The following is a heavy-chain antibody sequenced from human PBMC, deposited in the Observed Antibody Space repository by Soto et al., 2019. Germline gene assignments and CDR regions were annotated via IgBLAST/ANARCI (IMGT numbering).Heavy chain of an antibody. V-gene: IGHV3-30*03. CDR2: ISYDGSNK. D-gene: IGHD7-27*01. CDR3: AISSWGLGTTVDAFDI. J-gene: IGHJ3*02. Sequence: QVQLVESGGGVVQPGRSLRLSCAASGFTFSSYGMHWVRQAPGKGLEWVAVISYDGSNKYYADSVKGRFTISRDNSKNTLYLQMNSLRDEDTAVYYCAISSWGLGTTVDAFDIWGQGTMVTVSS. CDR1: GFTFSSYG.